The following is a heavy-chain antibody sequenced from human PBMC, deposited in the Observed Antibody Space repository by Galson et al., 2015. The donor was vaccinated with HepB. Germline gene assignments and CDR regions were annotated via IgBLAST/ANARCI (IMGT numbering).Heavy chain of an antibody. Sequence: SLRLSCAASGFTFRSYAMSWVRQAPGKGLEWVSSIRGDGYGTYYTDSVKGRFTISRDNSKNTLYLQMNGLRDEDTAVYYCAKAGVNGYGDLYYFDYWGQGTLVTVSS. D-gene: IGHD4-17*01. J-gene: IGHJ4*02. V-gene: IGHV3-23*01. CDR3: AKAGVNGYGDLYYFDY. CDR1: GFTFRSYA. CDR2: IRGDGYGT.